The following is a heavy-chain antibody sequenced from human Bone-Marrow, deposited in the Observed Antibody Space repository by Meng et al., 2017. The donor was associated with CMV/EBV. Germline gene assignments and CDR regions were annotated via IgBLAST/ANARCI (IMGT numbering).Heavy chain of an antibody. CDR2: INSDGSST. Sequence: GGSLRLSCAASGFTFSSYWMHWVRQAPGKGLVWVSRINSDGSSTSYADSVKGRFTISRDNAKNTLFLQMNSLRAEDTAVYYCARSSPIGTAVDYWGQGTLVTVSS. CDR1: GFTFSSYW. CDR3: ARSSPIGTAVDY. D-gene: IGHD6-25*01. V-gene: IGHV3-74*01. J-gene: IGHJ4*02.